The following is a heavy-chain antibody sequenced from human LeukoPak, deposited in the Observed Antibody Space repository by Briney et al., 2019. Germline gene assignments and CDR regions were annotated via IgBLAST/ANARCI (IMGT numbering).Heavy chain of an antibody. CDR3: AKGRWEQPQVCFDC. CDR2: ISGSGGST. D-gene: IGHD1-26*01. J-gene: IGHJ4*02. Sequence: GGSLRLSCAASGFTFSSYAMTWVRQAPGKGLEWVSVISGSGGSTYYAGSVKGRFTISRDNSKNTLYLQMNSLRAEDTAVYYCAKGRWEQPQVCFDCWGQGTLVTVSS. V-gene: IGHV3-23*01. CDR1: GFTFSSYA.